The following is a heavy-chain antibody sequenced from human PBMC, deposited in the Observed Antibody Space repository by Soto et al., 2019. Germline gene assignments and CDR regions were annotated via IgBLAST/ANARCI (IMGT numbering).Heavy chain of an antibody. D-gene: IGHD2-2*01. Sequence: TSETLSLTCTVSGGSLSPNYWIWIRQPPGKGLEWIGYIYYGGTTTNNPSLNSRVAISIDTSKNQFSLTLRSLTAADTAVYYGARLGVFYQSLAPWGQGILVTVSS. J-gene: IGHJ5*02. CDR2: IYYGGTT. CDR3: ARLGVFYQSLAP. CDR1: GGSLSPNY. V-gene: IGHV4-59*08.